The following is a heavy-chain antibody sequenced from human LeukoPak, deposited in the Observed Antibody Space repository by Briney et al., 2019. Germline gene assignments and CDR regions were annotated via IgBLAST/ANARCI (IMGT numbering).Heavy chain of an antibody. J-gene: IGHJ3*02. CDR2: ISNDGSNK. CDR3: ARGQWLVLDAFDI. D-gene: IGHD6-19*01. Sequence: GGSLRLSCAATGFTFSTYAMHWARQAPGKGLEWVAVISNDGSNKYYADSVKGRFTISRDNSKNTLYLQMNSLRAEDTAVYYCARGQWLVLDAFDIWGRGTMVTVSS. CDR1: GFTFSTYA. V-gene: IGHV3-30-3*01.